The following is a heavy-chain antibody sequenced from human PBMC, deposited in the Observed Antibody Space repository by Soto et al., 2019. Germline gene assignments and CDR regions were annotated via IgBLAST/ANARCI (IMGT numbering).Heavy chain of an antibody. D-gene: IGHD6-25*01. J-gene: IGHJ4*02. CDR1: GFTFSSKV. Sequence: QLQLVEAGGGVVQPGRSLRLSCAGSGFTFSSKVMHWVRQAPGKRLEWVAVTSFDGSSKDYADSVKGRFTISRDNSKNMLYLQMNSLRAEDTAVYYCARDVDRSGYLDHWGQGTLVTVSS. CDR2: TSFDGSSK. V-gene: IGHV3-30-3*01. CDR3: ARDVDRSGYLDH.